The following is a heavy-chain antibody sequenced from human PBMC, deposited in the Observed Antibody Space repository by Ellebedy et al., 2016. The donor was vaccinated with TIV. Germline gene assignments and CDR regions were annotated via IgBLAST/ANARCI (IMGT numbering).Heavy chain of an antibody. Sequence: EESLKISCKGSGYSFPTYWISWVRQMPGQGLEWVGKIDPTDSYTNYSPSFQGHVTISVDRSIGPAYLQWGSLKASDTAMYYCARHRLRYFDWFESWGQGTLVTVSS. V-gene: IGHV5-10-1*01. CDR2: IDPTDSYT. CDR1: GYSFPTYW. J-gene: IGHJ5*01. CDR3: ARHRLRYFDWFES. D-gene: IGHD3-9*01.